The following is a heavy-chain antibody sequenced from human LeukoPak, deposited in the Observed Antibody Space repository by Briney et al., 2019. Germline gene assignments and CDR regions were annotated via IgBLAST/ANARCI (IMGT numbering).Heavy chain of an antibody. Sequence: GGSLRLSCAASGFTFSSYNMNWVRQAPGKGLEWVGFIRSKAYGGTTEYAASVKGRFTISRDDSKSIAYLQMNSLKTEDTAVYYCTRGDSGSYPWGQETLVTVSS. D-gene: IGHD1-26*01. CDR1: GFTFSSYN. V-gene: IGHV3-49*04. CDR2: IRSKAYGGTT. CDR3: TRGDSGSYP. J-gene: IGHJ5*02.